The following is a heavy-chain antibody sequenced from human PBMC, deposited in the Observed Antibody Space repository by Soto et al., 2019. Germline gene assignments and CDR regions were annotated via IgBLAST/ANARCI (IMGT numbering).Heavy chain of an antibody. D-gene: IGHD5-12*01. CDR1: GFTFSSYA. Sequence: QVQLVESGGGVVQPGRSLRLSCAASGFTFSSYAMHWVRQAPGKGLEWVAVISYDGSNKYYADSVKGRFTISRDNSKNTLYQQMNSLRAEDTAVYYCARSYYSGYDQPICMDVWGQGTTVTVSS. J-gene: IGHJ6*02. V-gene: IGHV3-30-3*01. CDR2: ISYDGSNK. CDR3: ARSYYSGYDQPICMDV.